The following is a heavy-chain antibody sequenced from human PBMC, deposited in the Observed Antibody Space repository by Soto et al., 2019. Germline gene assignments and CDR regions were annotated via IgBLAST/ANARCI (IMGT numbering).Heavy chain of an antibody. CDR2: LSKDSLSI. D-gene: IGHD6-19*01. Sequence: PGGSLRLSCVASGFSFADHAIQWVRQAPGKGLEWIAGLSKDSLSISYGASMKGRFTISRDNAKNSLYLQLNSPRPEDTALYYCVKDALTAVAFYFDYWGRGALVTVSS. J-gene: IGHJ4*01. CDR3: VKDALTAVAFYFDY. V-gene: IGHV3-9*01. CDR1: GFSFADHA.